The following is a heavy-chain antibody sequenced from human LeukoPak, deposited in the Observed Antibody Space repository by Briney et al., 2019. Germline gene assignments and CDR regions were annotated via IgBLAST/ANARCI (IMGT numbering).Heavy chain of an antibody. D-gene: IGHD5-24*01. Sequence: KASETLSLTCTVSGGSISSYYWSWIRQPRGKGLEWIGYIYYSGSTNYNPSLKSRVTISVDTSKNQFSLKLSSVTAADTAEYYCARVGRYGYNLEYFDYWGQGTLVTVSS. CDR2: IYYSGST. V-gene: IGHV4-59*01. CDR1: GGSISSYY. J-gene: IGHJ4*02. CDR3: ARVGRYGYNLEYFDY.